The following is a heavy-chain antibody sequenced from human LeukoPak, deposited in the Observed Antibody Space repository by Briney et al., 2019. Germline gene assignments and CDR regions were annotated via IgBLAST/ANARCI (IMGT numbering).Heavy chain of an antibody. CDR1: GFTFSSYS. Sequence: GGSLRLSCAASGFTFSSYSMNWVRQAPGKGLEWVSYISSSSSTIYYADSVKGRFTISRDNAKNSLYLQMNSLRAEDTAVYYCANKDIVVVVAATNYYYGMDVWGQGTTVTVSS. D-gene: IGHD2-15*01. CDR3: ANKDIVVVVAATNYYYGMDV. V-gene: IGHV3-48*04. CDR2: ISSSSSTI. J-gene: IGHJ6*02.